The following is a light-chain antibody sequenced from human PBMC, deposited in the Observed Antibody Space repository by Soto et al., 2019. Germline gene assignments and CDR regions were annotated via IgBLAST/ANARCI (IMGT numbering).Light chain of an antibody. CDR2: DAS. J-gene: IGKJ2*01. CDR1: QSVDSY. CDR3: QQRSNWPRT. V-gene: IGKV3-11*01. Sequence: EIVLTQSPATLSLSPGERATLSCRASQSVDSYVAWYQQKPGQAPRLLIYDASKRATGIPARFSGSGSGADFTLTISSLEPEDVAVYYGQQRSNWPRTFGQGTKLVLK.